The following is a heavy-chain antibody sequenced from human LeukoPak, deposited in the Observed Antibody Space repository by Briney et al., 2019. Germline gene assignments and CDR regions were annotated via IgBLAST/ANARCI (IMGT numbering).Heavy chain of an antibody. J-gene: IGHJ4*02. CDR1: GFSLSTSGVG. CDR2: LYWNDDK. Sequence: SGPTLVKPTQTLTLTCTFSGFSLSTSGVGVGWIRQPPGKALEWHALLYWNDDKPYSPSLKSRLTITKATSKNHVVLTLTNMDPVDTATYYCAHTYSLEVLYCFDYWGQGTLVTVSS. V-gene: IGHV2-5*01. CDR3: AHTYSLEVLYCFDY. D-gene: IGHD4-11*01.